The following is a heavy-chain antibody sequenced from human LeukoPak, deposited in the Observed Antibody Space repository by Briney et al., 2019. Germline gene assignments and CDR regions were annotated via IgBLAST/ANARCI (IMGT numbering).Heavy chain of an antibody. D-gene: IGHD5-18*01. CDR1: GDTFPTYT. J-gene: IGHJ3*02. V-gene: IGHV1-69*08. Sequence: SEKVSCKASGDTFPTYTFNWVRQAPGQGPEWMGRIIPIFGTPNYALQYQGRVTIAADRSTSTVYSQLNSLEFDDPAVYYCARMSNTSMGFDIWGQGTMVTVSS. CDR2: IIPIFGTP. CDR3: ARMSNTSMGFDI.